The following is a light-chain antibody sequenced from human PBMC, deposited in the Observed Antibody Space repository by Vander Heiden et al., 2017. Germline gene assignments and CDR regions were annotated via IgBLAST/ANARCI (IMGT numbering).Light chain of an antibody. CDR2: APS. J-gene: IGKJ2*01. CDR3: QHAYIPPQT. Sequence: DIQMTQSPSSLSASVGDRVTITCRASQSISKYLNWYQQKPGKAPKVLVYAPSDLHAVVPSMCSGGCSRAFFTLTISMLQPDDFTSYYYQHAYIPPQTFGQGTKLEIK. CDR1: QSISKY. V-gene: IGKV1-39*01.